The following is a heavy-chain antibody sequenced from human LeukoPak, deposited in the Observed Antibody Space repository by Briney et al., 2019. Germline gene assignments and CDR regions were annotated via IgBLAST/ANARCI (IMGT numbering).Heavy chain of an antibody. CDR3: ARGPSGYSYGPTRGGFDP. J-gene: IGHJ5*02. CDR2: ISYDGSNK. Sequence: PGGSLRLSCAASGFTFSSYAMHWVRQAPGKGLEWVAVISYDGSNKYYADSVKGRFTISRDNSKNTLYLQMNSLRAEDTAVYYCARGPSGYSYGPTRGGFDPWGQGTLVTVSS. D-gene: IGHD5-18*01. CDR1: GFTFSSYA. V-gene: IGHV3-30-3*01.